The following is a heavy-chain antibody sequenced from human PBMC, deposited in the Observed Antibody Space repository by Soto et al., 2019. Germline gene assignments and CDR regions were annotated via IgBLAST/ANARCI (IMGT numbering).Heavy chain of an antibody. J-gene: IGHJ4*02. D-gene: IGHD3-10*01. CDR3: AHSRNLITEDAQVGDFDY. V-gene: IGHV2-5*02. CDR1: GFSLTTAGVG. Sequence: QINLKESGPTLVKPTQTLTLTCSFSGFSLTTAGVGVGWVRQSPGEALEWLALIYWDDDERYSPSLKTRLTITNDTTTNQVVLKMTNMAPVDTATYYCAHSRNLITEDAQVGDFDYWGQGTLVTVSS. CDR2: IYWDDDE.